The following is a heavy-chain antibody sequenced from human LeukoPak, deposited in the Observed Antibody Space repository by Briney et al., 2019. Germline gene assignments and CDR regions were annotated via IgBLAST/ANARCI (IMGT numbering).Heavy chain of an antibody. V-gene: IGHV1-69*04. CDR3: ARDVLLWFGGDYYYYGMDV. CDR1: GGTFSSYA. J-gene: IGHJ6*02. CDR2: IIPILGIA. Sequence: SVKVSCKASGGTFSSYAISWVRQAPGQGLEWMGRIIPILGIANYAQKFQGRVTITADKSTSTAYMELSSLRSDDTAVYYCARDVLLWFGGDYYYYGMDVWGQGTTVTVSS. D-gene: IGHD3-10*01.